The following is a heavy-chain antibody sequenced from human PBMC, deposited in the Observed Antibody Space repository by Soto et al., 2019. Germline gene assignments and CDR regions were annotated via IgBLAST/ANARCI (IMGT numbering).Heavy chain of an antibody. V-gene: IGHV1-46*01. CDR1: GYTFTSDY. D-gene: IGHD3-3*01. Sequence: ASVKVSCKASGYTFTSDYMHWVRQAPGQGLEWMGIINPSGGSTSYAQKVQGRVTMTRDTSTSTVYMDMSSLTSEDTAVYFCARRDSLSSAPHRQHNFDYWGQGTLVTVSS. CDR3: ARRDSLSSAPHRQHNFDY. J-gene: IGHJ4*02. CDR2: INPSGGST.